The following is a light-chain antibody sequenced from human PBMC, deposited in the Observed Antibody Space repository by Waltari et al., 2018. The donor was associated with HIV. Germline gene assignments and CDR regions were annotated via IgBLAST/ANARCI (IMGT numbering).Light chain of an antibody. Sequence: DIQLTQSPSSVSASIGDRVTITCRAAEDANIWLAWYHQRPGEAPRSLIYAAFTLQGGVPSRFSGSGFGTHFTLTIDNMQPEDFGTYYCQQYNRCPATFGGGTTVDI. CDR2: AAF. V-gene: IGKV1D-16*01. CDR3: QQYNRCPAT. CDR1: EDANIW. J-gene: IGKJ4*01.